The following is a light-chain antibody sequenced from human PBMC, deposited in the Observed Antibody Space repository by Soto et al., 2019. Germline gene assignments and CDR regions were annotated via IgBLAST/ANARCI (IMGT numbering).Light chain of an antibody. CDR1: QSVSSSY. J-gene: IGKJ1*01. Sequence: EIVLTQSPGTLSLSPGERATLSCSASQSVSSSYLAWYQQKPGQAPRLLIYGASSRATCIPDRFSGSGSGTDFTLTISRLEPEDFAVYYCQQYGSSPLTFGQGTKVEIK. CDR3: QQYGSSPLT. CDR2: GAS. V-gene: IGKV3-20*01.